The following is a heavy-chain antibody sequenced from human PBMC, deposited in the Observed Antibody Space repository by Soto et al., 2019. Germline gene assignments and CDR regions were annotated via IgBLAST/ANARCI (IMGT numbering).Heavy chain of an antibody. J-gene: IGHJ4*02. CDR2: ISGSGGGYSNT. D-gene: IGHD2-15*01. CDR3: SGYPRGPDY. Sequence: EVQVLDSGGGLVQPGGSLRLSCTASDLIFSPYGLSWVRQAPGKGLEWVSGISGSGGGYSNTYYADSVKGRFTISRDNPKNTLYLQMNSLRADDTAVYYCSGYPRGPDYLGQGTLVTVTS. CDR1: DLIFSPYG. V-gene: IGHV3-23*01.